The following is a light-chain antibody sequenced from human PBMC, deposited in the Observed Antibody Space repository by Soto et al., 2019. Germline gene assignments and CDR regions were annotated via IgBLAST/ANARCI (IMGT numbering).Light chain of an antibody. Sequence: IVLTQSPGTLSLSPGDRSTLSCRSSQNIRSNYLAWYQQKPGQAPRLLIYGASSRATGIPDRFSGSGSGTDFTLTISRLEPEDFAVYYCQRYGSSVVTFGQGTRLEIK. CDR1: QNIRSNY. V-gene: IGKV3-20*01. CDR2: GAS. J-gene: IGKJ5*01. CDR3: QRYGSSVVT.